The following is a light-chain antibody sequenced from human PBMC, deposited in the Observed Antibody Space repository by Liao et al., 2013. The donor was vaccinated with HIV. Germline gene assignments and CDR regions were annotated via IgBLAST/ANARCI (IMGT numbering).Light chain of an antibody. Sequence: SYELTQPPSLSLSPGQTARITCSGDALPKQYAYWYQQKPGRAPVLLIYKDNERPSGIPERFSGSNSGNTAALTISGTQAMDEADYYCQAWDIRTGVFGGGTKLTVL. J-gene: IGLJ3*02. V-gene: IGLV3-1*01. CDR1: ALPKQY. CDR3: QAWDIRTGV. CDR2: KDN.